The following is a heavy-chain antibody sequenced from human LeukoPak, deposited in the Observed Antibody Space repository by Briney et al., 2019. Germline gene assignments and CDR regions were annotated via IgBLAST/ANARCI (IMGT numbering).Heavy chain of an antibody. V-gene: IGHV4-4*07. Sequence: SETLSLTCTVSGGSISSYYWSWIRQPAGQGLERVGRIYTCGSTSYNPSLKRRVTMSVDTSKNQFSLKLSAVAAADTAVYCCARARRDGGSYGFDYWGQGTLVTVSS. D-gene: IGHD1-26*01. CDR3: ARARRDGGSYGFDY. CDR2: IYTCGST. CDR1: GGSISSYY. J-gene: IGHJ4*02.